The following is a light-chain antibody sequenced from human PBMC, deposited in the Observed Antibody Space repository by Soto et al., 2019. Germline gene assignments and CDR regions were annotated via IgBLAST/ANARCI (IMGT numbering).Light chain of an antibody. CDR1: QSVSSN. CDR3: QQYNNWWT. CDR2: GAS. V-gene: IGKV3-15*01. J-gene: IGKJ1*01. Sequence: EIVMTQSPATLSVSPGERATLSCRASQSVSSNLAWYQQKPGQAPRLLIYGASTRATGIPARFSGSGSGTEFTLTISSLQSEDFAVYYCQQYNNWWTVGQGTNVEIK.